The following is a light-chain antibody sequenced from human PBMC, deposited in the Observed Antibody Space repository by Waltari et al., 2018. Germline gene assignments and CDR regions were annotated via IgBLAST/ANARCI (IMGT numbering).Light chain of an antibody. V-gene: IGKV3-20*01. J-gene: IGKJ2*01. CDR1: QSVSSSY. CDR2: AAS. Sequence: EIVLTQSPGTVSLSPGERATLSCRASQSVSSSYLAWYQQKPGQAPRLLIYAASSRATGIPDRFSGSGSGTDFTLTISRLEPEDFAVYYCQQYGSSPPRYTFGQGTKLEIK. CDR3: QQYGSSPPRYT.